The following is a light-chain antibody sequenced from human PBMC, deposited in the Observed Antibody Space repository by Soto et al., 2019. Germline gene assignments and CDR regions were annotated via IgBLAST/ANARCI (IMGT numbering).Light chain of an antibody. Sequence: QSVLAQPASVPGSPGQSTTISCTGTSSDVGSYNLVSWYQQHPGKAPKLMIYEVSKRPSGVSNRFSGSKSGNTASLTISELQAEDEADYYCCSYAGSSTSYVFGTGTKVTV. J-gene: IGLJ1*01. V-gene: IGLV2-23*02. CDR2: EVS. CDR1: SSDVGSYNL. CDR3: CSYAGSSTSYV.